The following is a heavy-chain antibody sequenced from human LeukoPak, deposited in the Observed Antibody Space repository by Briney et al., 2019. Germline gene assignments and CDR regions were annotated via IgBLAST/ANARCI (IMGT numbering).Heavy chain of an antibody. CDR2: ISAYKGNT. J-gene: IGHJ4*02. V-gene: IGHV1-18*01. Sequence: ASVKVSCKASGYTFTSYGISWVRQAPGQGLEWMGWISAYKGNTNYAQKLQGRVTMTTDTSTSTAYMELRSLRSDDTAVYYCAREDTSWGYFDYWGQGTLVTVSS. D-gene: IGHD2-2*01. CDR1: GYTFTSYG. CDR3: AREDTSWGYFDY.